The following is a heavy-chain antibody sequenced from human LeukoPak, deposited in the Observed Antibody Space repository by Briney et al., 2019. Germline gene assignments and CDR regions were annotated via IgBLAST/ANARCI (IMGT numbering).Heavy chain of an antibody. D-gene: IGHD3-3*01. CDR2: IKQDGSEK. CDR3: ARDRRYDFWSGYLRGFDY. Sequence: GGSLRLSCAASGFTFSSYWMSWVRQAPGKGLEWVANIKQDGSEKYYVDSVKGRFTISRDNAKNSLYLQMNSLRAEDTAVYYCARDRRYDFWSGYLRGFDYWGQGTLGTVSA. V-gene: IGHV3-7*01. J-gene: IGHJ4*02. CDR1: GFTFSSYW.